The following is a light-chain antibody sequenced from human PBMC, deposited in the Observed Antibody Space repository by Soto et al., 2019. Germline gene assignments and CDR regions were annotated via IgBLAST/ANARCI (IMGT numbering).Light chain of an antibody. Sequence: QSVLTQPASVSGSPGQSITISCSGTSEDVGGYDYVSWYQHHPGKAPKLMISEVSNRPSGLSNRFSGSKSGSTASLTISGLQAEDEADYYCSSYTSSSTVVFGSGTKVTV. V-gene: IGLV2-14*01. J-gene: IGLJ1*01. CDR2: EVS. CDR1: SEDVGGYDY. CDR3: SSYTSSSTVV.